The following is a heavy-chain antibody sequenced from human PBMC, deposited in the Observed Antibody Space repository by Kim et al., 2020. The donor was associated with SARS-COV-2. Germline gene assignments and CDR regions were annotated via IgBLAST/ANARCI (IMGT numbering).Heavy chain of an antibody. CDR3: ARPGPIYDSSGYYYYDY. D-gene: IGHD3-22*01. Sequence: VRGRFTISRDNAKNSLDLQMNSLRAEDTAVYYCARPGPIYDSSGYYYYDYWGQGILVTVSS. J-gene: IGHJ4*02. V-gene: IGHV3-11*06.